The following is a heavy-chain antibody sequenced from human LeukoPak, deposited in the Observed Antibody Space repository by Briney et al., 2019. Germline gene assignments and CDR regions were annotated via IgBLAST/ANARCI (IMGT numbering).Heavy chain of an antibody. CDR2: ISGGSTGI. V-gene: IGHV3-48*04. CDR3: VREKGGFGFVL. CDR1: GFNLNVYG. D-gene: IGHD3-16*01. Sequence: GGSLRLSCEGSGFNLNVYGMDWVRQAPGKGLEWISYISGGSTGIFYAASVRGRFNISRDNAQKSLYLHMNSLTAEDTAVYYCVREKGGFGFVLWGRGTLVTVSS. J-gene: IGHJ2*01.